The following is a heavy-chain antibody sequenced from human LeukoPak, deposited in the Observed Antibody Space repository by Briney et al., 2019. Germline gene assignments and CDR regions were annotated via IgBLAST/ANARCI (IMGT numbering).Heavy chain of an antibody. Sequence: PSETLSLTCTVSGGSISSSNYYWGWIRQPPGKGLEWIGSISYSGSTYYNPSLQSRVSISSDTSKNQFSLRLTSVTAADTAVYYCARQTGSGLFILPGGQGTLVTVSS. CDR3: ARQTGSGLFILP. CDR1: GGSISSSNYY. CDR2: ISYSGST. D-gene: IGHD3/OR15-3a*01. V-gene: IGHV4-39*01. J-gene: IGHJ4*02.